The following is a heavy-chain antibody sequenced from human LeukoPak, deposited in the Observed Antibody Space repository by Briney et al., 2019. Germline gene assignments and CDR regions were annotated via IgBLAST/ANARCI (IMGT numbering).Heavy chain of an antibody. CDR3: ARETDIAAAANYFDY. J-gene: IGHJ4*02. V-gene: IGHV1-46*01. CDR2: INPDGGGT. Sequence: AASVKVSCKASGYIFTSYYMHWVRQAPGHGLERMGIINPDGGGTTYAQKFQGRVTMTRDTSTTTVYMELSSLRSEDTAVYYCARETDIAAAANYFDYWGQGTLVTVSS. D-gene: IGHD6-13*01. CDR1: GYIFTSYY.